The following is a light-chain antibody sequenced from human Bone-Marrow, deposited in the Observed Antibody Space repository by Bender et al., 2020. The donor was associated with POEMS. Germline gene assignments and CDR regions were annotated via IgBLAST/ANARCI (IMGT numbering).Light chain of an antibody. V-gene: IGLV2-14*03. CDR1: SSDVGAYNH. CDR2: DVH. J-gene: IGLJ2*01. CDR3: CSYAGSTTWF. Sequence: QSALTQPPSVSGSPGQSITISCTGTSSDVGAYNHVSWYQQHPGKAPKMIIFDVHNRPSGVSSRFSASRSGSSASLTISALQPDDEADYFCCSYAGSTTWFFGGGTKLTVL.